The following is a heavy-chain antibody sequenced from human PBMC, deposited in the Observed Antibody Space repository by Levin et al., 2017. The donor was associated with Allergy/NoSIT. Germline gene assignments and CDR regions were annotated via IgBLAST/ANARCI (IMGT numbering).Heavy chain of an antibody. D-gene: IGHD2-15*01. Sequence: NTSETLSLTCTVSGGSISSSSYYWGWIRQPPGKGLEWIGSIYYSGSTYYNPSLKSRVTISVDTSKNQFSLKLSSVTAADTAVYYCARLVTQPLYCSGGSCPDYWGQGTLVTVSS. CDR1: GGSISSSSYY. CDR3: ARLVTQPLYCSGGSCPDY. V-gene: IGHV4-39*01. J-gene: IGHJ4*02. CDR2: IYYSGST.